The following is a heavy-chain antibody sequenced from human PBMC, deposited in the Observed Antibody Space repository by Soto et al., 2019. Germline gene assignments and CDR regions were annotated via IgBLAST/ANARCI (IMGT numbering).Heavy chain of an antibody. CDR2: INPNSGGT. CDR3: ARDGYCSSTSCPYYFDY. Sequence: ASVKVSCKASGYTFTGYYMHWVRQAPGQGLEWMGWINPNSGGTNYAQKFQGWVTMTRDTSISTAYMELSRLRSDDTAVYYCARDGYCSSTSCPYYFDYWGQGTLVTVSS. CDR1: GYTFTGYY. D-gene: IGHD2-2*03. V-gene: IGHV1-2*04. J-gene: IGHJ4*02.